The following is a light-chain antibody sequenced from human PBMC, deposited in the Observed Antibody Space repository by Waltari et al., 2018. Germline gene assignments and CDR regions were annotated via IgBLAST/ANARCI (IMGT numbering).Light chain of an antibody. Sequence: QSVLTQPPSESGAPGQTVTISCSGGKTNIGSNTVHWYHQVPGTAPRLIMYTNGQRPSGVTDRVSASKSGTSASLAISGLQPDDEATYYCSTWDDSLNGPLFGGGTKVTVL. V-gene: IGLV1-44*01. CDR2: TNG. CDR1: KTNIGSNT. J-gene: IGLJ3*02. CDR3: STWDDSLNGPL.